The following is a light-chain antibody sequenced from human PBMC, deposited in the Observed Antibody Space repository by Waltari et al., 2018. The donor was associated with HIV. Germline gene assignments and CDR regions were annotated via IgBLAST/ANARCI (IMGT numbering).Light chain of an antibody. Sequence: QSVLTQPPSVSGAPGQKVTVSCTGRSSNIGAGYDVHWYQQFPGTAPKLLVYGNGNRPSGVPDRFSASKAGTSASLAITGLQAEDEADYYCQSFDKSLRDTVVFGGGTKVSVL. CDR1: SSNIGAGYD. CDR2: GNG. V-gene: IGLV1-40*01. J-gene: IGLJ2*01. CDR3: QSFDKSLRDTVV.